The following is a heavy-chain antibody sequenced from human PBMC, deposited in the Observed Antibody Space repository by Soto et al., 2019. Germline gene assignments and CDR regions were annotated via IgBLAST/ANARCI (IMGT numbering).Heavy chain of an antibody. J-gene: IGHJ4*02. D-gene: IGHD4-17*01. V-gene: IGHV4-39*01. CDR1: GGSISSSSYY. Sequence: QLQLQESGPGLVKPSETLSLTCTVSGGSISSSSYYWGWIRQPPGKGLEWIGSIYYSGSTYYNPSPKSRVTLSVDTSKNQFSLKLSSVTAADTAVYYCASHDYGDYYFDYWGQGTLVTVSS. CDR2: IYYSGST. CDR3: ASHDYGDYYFDY.